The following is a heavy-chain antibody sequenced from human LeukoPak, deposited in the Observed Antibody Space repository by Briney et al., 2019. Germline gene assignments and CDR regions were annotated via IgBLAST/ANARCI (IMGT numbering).Heavy chain of an antibody. CDR3: ARAAAAAGGQYFDY. Sequence: SETLSLTCTVSGGSISTYYWSWIRQPAGKGLEWIGRIYTNENTNYNPSLRSRVTMSVDTSRNQFSLKLSSVTAADTAVYYCARAAAAAGGQYFDYWGQGTLVAVSS. CDR2: IYTNENT. V-gene: IGHV4-4*07. D-gene: IGHD6-13*01. J-gene: IGHJ4*02. CDR1: GGSISTYY.